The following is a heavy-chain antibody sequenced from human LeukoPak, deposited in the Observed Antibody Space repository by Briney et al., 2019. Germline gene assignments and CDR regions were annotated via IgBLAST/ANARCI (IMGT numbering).Heavy chain of an antibody. J-gene: IGHJ4*02. CDR3: ARGMELVDY. CDR1: GFTFSTYT. V-gene: IGHV3-21*01. D-gene: IGHD1-26*01. CDR2: ISSSSSYL. Sequence: PGGSLRLSCAASGFTFSTYTMNWIRQAPGKGLEWVSSISSSSSYLYYSDSVKGRFTISRDNARNSLYLQMKSLRVDDTAVYYRARGMELVDYWGQGTLVTVSS.